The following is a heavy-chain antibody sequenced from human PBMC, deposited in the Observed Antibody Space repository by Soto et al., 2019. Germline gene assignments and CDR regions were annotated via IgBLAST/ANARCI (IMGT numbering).Heavy chain of an antibody. V-gene: IGHV4-59*01. CDR1: GGSIISYY. CDR3: ARARTRDGRYYFDY. D-gene: IGHD3-10*01. J-gene: IGHJ4*02. CDR2: IYYSGST. Sequence: ASETLSLTCTVSGGSIISYYWSWIRQPPGKGLEWIGYIYYSGSTNYNPSLKSRVTISVDTSKNQFSLKLSSVTAADTAVYYCARARTRDGRYYFDYWGQGTLVTVSS.